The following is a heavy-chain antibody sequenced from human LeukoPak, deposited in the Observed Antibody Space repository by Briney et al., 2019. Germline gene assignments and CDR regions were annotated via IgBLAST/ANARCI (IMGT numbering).Heavy chain of an antibody. V-gene: IGHV3-74*01. J-gene: IGHJ4*02. CDR2: INPDGGTT. CDR3: ARVRVGAYDFEY. Sequence: GGSLRLSCATSQFNFNKFGMSWVRQAPGKGLEWVSRINPDGGTTTYADSVKGRFTISRDNAKNTLYLQMNSLRAEDTAVYYCARVRVGAYDFEYWGQGTLVTVSS. CDR1: QFNFNKFG. D-gene: IGHD3-10*01.